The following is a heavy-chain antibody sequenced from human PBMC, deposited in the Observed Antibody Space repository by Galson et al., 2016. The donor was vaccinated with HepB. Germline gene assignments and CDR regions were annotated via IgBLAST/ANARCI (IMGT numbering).Heavy chain of an antibody. CDR1: GFTFSDSN. D-gene: IGHD2-2*01. Sequence: SLRLSCAASGFTFSDSNIHWVRQASGKGLEGVGRITHRGDNHATTYAASVKGRFTISRDDSRNTASLQMNSLKTEDTAMYYCARFRSSTWFDYWGQGTLVTVSS. V-gene: IGHV3-73*01. CDR2: ITHRGDNHAT. J-gene: IGHJ4*02. CDR3: ARFRSSTWFDY.